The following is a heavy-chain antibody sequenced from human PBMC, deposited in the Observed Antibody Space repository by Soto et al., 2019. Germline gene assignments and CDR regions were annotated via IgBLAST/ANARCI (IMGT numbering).Heavy chain of an antibody. J-gene: IGHJ4*02. CDR1: GFTFSSYA. Sequence: GGSLRLSCAASGFTFSSYAMSWVRQAPGKGLEWVSAISGSGGSTYYADSVKGRFTISRDNSKNTLYLQMNSLRAEDTAVYYCAKSPARQGSSYYDFWSGYYPPDYWGQGTLVTVSS. D-gene: IGHD3-3*01. CDR2: ISGSGGST. CDR3: AKSPARQGSSYYDFWSGYYPPDY. V-gene: IGHV3-23*01.